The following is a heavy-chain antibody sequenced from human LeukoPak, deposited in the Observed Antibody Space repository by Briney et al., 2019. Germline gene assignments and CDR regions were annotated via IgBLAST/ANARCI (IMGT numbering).Heavy chain of an antibody. CDR1: GGSLSGYY. J-gene: IGHJ4*02. Sequence: PSETLSLTCAVYGGSLSGYYWSWIRQPPGKGLEWIGEINHSGSTNYNPSLKSRVTISVDTSKNQFSLKLSSVTAADTAVYYCARGGPGIAAAGLLDYWGQGTLVTVSS. V-gene: IGHV4-34*01. CDR3: ARGGPGIAAAGLLDY. CDR2: INHSGST. D-gene: IGHD6-13*01.